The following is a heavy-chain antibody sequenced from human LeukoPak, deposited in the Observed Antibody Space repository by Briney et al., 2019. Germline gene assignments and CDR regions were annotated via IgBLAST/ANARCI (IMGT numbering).Heavy chain of an antibody. CDR1: GGSISSYY. J-gene: IGHJ3*02. D-gene: IGHD3-10*01. CDR2: IYTSGST. Sequence: SSETLSLTCTVSGGSISSYYWSWIRQPAGKGLEWIGRIYTSGSTNYNPSLKSRVTMSVDTSKNQFSLKLSSVTAADTAVYYCARGTRGFGQRAFDIWGQGTMVTVSS. V-gene: IGHV4-4*07. CDR3: ARGTRGFGQRAFDI.